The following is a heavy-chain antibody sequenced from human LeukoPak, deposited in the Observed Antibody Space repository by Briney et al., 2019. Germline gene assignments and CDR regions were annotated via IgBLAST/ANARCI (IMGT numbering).Heavy chain of an antibody. D-gene: IGHD2-2*01. CDR2: ISGSGGST. CDR1: GFTFSSYA. J-gene: IGHJ4*02. CDR3: AKEAYCSSTSCYYGPPDY. V-gene: IGHV3-23*01. Sequence: GGSLRLSCAAFGFTFSSYAMSWVRQAPGKGLEWVSAISGSGGSTYHADSVKGRFTISRDNSKNTLYLQMNSLRAEDTAVYYCAKEAYCSSTSCYYGPPDYWGQGTLVTVSS.